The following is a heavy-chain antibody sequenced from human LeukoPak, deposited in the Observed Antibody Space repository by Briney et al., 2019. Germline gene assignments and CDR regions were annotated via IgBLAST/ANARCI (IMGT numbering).Heavy chain of an antibody. CDR3: ARAIYGSGSYYKWFDY. CDR2: IYPGDSDT. Sequence: GESLKISCKGSGYSFTSYWIGWVRQMPGKGLEWMGIIYPGDSDTRYSPSLQGQVTISADKSISTAYLQWSSLKASDTAMYYCARAIYGSGSYYKWFDYWGQGTLVTVSS. J-gene: IGHJ4*02. CDR1: GYSFTSYW. V-gene: IGHV5-51*01. D-gene: IGHD3-10*01.